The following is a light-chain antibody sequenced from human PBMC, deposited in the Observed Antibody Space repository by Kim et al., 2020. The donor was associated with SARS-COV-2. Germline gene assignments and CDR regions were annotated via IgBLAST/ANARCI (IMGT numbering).Light chain of an antibody. CDR3: QQYNSFSSLT. J-gene: IGKJ4*01. CDR2: KAS. CDR1: ESIGRW. V-gene: IGKV1-5*03. Sequence: DIQMTQSPSTVSAFVGDRVTITCRASESIGRWLAWYQQKPGKAPKFLIHKASSLESGVPSRFSGSGSGTEFTLTINSLQPDDFGTYYCQQYNSFSSLTFGGGTKLEI.